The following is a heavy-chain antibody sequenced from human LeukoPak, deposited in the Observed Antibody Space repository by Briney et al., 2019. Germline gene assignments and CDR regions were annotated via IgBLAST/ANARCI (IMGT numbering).Heavy chain of an antibody. CDR1: GFTFSDYY. D-gene: IGHD3-10*01. CDR2: ISSSGSTI. J-gene: IGHJ6*02. V-gene: IGHV3-11*01. Sequence: GGSLRLSCAASGFTFSDYYMSCIRQAPGKGLEWVSYISSSGSTIYYADSVKGRFTISRDNAKNSLYLQMNSLRAEDTAVYYCARGPMVRGVMVYYYYGMDVWGQGTTVTVSS. CDR3: ARGPMVRGVMVYYYYGMDV.